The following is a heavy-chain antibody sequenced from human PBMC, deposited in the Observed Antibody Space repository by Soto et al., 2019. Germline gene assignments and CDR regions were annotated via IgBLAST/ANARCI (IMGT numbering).Heavy chain of an antibody. CDR1: GFSLSTSGVG. J-gene: IGHJ4*02. Sequence: QITLKESGPTLVRPTQALTLTCAFSGFSLSTSGVGVGWIRQPPGNALEWLAVIYWDDSKHYSPSLRSRLTITKDPSKNQVVLTMTNMDPMNTGTYYCAHKGPEDWPLDYWGQGTLVSVSS. V-gene: IGHV2-5*02. D-gene: IGHD3-9*01. CDR2: IYWDDSK. CDR3: AHKGPEDWPLDY.